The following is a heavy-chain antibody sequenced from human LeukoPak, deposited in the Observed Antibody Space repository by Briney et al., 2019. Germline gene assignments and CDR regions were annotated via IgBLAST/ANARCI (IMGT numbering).Heavy chain of an antibody. CDR3: ARRPTGDPKFDY. Sequence: SETLSLTCSVSGGSISNYFWTWIRQPPGKGLEWIGYIYSSGSTYYNPSLKSRVAISVDTSKNRFSLKLSTVTAADTAVYYCARRPTGDPKFDYWGQGTLVTVSS. CDR1: GGSISNYF. CDR2: IYSSGST. D-gene: IGHD7-27*01. V-gene: IGHV4-59*08. J-gene: IGHJ4*02.